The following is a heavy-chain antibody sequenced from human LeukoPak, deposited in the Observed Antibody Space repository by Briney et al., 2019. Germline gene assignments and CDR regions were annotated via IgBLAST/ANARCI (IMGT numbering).Heavy chain of an antibody. CDR2: ISGSGGST. Sequence: GGSLRLSCAASGFTFSSYGMSWVRQAPGKGLEWVSGISGSGGSTHYADSVKGRFTISRDNSKNTLYLQMNSLRAEDTAVYYCAKEGSAAGPNWFDPWGQGTLVTVSS. CDR1: GFTFSSYG. CDR3: AKEGSAAGPNWFDP. D-gene: IGHD6-13*01. V-gene: IGHV3-23*01. J-gene: IGHJ5*02.